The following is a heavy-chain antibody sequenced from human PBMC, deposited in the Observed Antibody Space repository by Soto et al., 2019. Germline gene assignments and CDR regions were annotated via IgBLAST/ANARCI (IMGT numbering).Heavy chain of an antibody. CDR1: GFTFSSYG. V-gene: IGHV3-33*01. D-gene: IGHD1-26*01. CDR3: ARDRLPTLVGWFDP. Sequence: QVQLVESGGGVVQPGRSLRLSCEASGFTFSSYGMHWVRQAPGKGLEWVAVIWYDGSNKYYADSVKGRFTISRDNSKNTLYLQMNSLRAEDTAVYYCARDRLPTLVGWFDPWGQGTLVTVSS. J-gene: IGHJ5*02. CDR2: IWYDGSNK.